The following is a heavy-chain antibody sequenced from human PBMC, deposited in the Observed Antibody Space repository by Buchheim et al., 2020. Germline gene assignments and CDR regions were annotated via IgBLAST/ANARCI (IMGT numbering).Heavy chain of an antibody. CDR3: ASWRQIAVLEAEYFQH. J-gene: IGHJ1*01. CDR1: GFSFSSYG. Sequence: EVQLLESGGGLVHPGGSLRLSCTASGFSFSSYGMSWVRQAPGKGLEWVSAISGSGGSTYYTDSVKGRVTFSRDNSKNKLNLRMNSLRAEDTAVYYCASWRQIAVLEAEYFQHWGQSTLVTVSS. CDR2: ISGSGGST. D-gene: IGHD6-19*01. V-gene: IGHV3-23*01.